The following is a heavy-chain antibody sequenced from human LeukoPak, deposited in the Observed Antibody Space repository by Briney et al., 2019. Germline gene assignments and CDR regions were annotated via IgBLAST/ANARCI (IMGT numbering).Heavy chain of an antibody. Sequence: ASVKVSCKASGYTFTSYDINWVRQATGQGLEWMGWMNPNSGNTGYAQKFQGRVTMTRNTSISTAYMELSSLRSEDTAVYYCARREIKSYYDYVWGSYVFDYWGQGTLVTVSS. D-gene: IGHD3-16*01. CDR1: GYTFTSYD. J-gene: IGHJ4*02. CDR2: MNPNSGNT. CDR3: ARREIKSYYDYVWGSYVFDY. V-gene: IGHV1-8*01.